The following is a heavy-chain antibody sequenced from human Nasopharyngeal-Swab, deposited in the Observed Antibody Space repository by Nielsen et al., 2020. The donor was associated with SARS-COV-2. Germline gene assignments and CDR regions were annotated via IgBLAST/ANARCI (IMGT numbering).Heavy chain of an antibody. CDR3: AKMARFSSGSDWFDP. CDR2: ISGSGGST. J-gene: IGHJ5*02. Sequence: GGSLRLSCAASGFTFSSYAMSWVRQAPGKGLEWVSAISGSGGSTYYADSVKGRFTIPRDNSKNTLYLQMNSLRAEDTAVYYCAKMARFSSGSDWFDPWGQGTLVTVSS. D-gene: IGHD6-19*01. CDR1: GFTFSSYA. V-gene: IGHV3-23*01.